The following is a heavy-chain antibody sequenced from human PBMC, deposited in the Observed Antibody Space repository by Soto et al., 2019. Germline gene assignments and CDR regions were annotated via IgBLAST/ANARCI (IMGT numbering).Heavy chain of an antibody. CDR3: AREPSYGSGSYYYYYYGMDV. CDR2: MNPNSGNT. D-gene: IGHD3-10*01. Sequence: QVQLVQSGAEVKKPGASVKVSCKASGYTFTSYDINWVRQATGQGLEWMGWMNPNSGNTGYAQKFQGRVTMTRNTSISTAYMGLSSLGSEDTAVYYCAREPSYGSGSYYYYYYGMDVWGQGTTVTVSS. CDR1: GYTFTSYD. J-gene: IGHJ6*02. V-gene: IGHV1-8*01.